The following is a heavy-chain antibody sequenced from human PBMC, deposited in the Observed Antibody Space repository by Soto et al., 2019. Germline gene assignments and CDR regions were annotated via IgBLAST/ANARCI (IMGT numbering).Heavy chain of an antibody. Sequence: SVKVSCKASGGTFSSYAISWVRQAPGQGLEWMGGIIPIFGTANYAQKFQGRVTITADESTSTAYMELSSLRSEDTAVYYCARGVYCISTRCYSGAFDIWGQGKMVTVSS. CDR3: ARGVYCISTRCYSGAFDI. CDR2: IIPIFGTA. J-gene: IGHJ3*02. V-gene: IGHV1-69*13. D-gene: IGHD2-2*01. CDR1: GGTFSSYA.